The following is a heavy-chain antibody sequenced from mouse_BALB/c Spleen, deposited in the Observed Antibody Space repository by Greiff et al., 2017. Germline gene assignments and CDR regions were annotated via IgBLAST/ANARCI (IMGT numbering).Heavy chain of an antibody. CDR1: GFTFSDFY. CDR2: SRNKANDYTT. Sequence: DVMLVESGGGLVQPGGSLRLSCATSGFTFSDFYMEWVRQPPGKRLEWIAASRNKANDYTTEYSASVKGRFIVSRDTSQSILYLQMNALRAEDTAIYYCARDAGYAGFDYWGQGTTLTVSS. V-gene: IGHV7-1*02. J-gene: IGHJ2*01. CDR3: ARDAGYAGFDY.